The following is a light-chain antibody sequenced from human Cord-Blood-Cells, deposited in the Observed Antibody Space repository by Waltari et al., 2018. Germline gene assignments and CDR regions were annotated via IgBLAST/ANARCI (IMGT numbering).Light chain of an antibody. CDR2: GKN. J-gene: IGLJ3*02. Sequence: SSELTQDPAVSVALGQTVRITCQGDSLRSYYASWYQQKPGQAPVLVIYGKNNRTSGIPDRFTGSSSGNTASLTITGAQAEDGADYYCNSRDSSGNHLVFGGGTKLTVL. CDR1: SLRSYY. V-gene: IGLV3-19*01. CDR3: NSRDSSGNHLV.